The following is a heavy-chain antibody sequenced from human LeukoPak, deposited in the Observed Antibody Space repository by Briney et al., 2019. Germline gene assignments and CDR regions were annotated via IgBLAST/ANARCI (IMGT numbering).Heavy chain of an antibody. CDR1: GSTFSNYW. D-gene: IGHD5-18*01. Sequence: GGSLRLSCAASGSTFSNYWMHWVRQAPGKGLVWVSRIHTDGISTTYADSVKGRFTISRDNAKNSLYLQMSSLRAEGTAMYYCARGSSGYSYILSYWGQGALVTVSS. CDR2: IHTDGIST. V-gene: IGHV3-74*01. CDR3: ARGSSGYSYILSY. J-gene: IGHJ4*02.